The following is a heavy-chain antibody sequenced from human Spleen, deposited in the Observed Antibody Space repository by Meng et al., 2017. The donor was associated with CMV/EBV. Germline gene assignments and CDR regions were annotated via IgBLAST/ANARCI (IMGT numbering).Heavy chain of an antibody. V-gene: IGHV3-30*02. J-gene: IGHJ4*02. CDR1: GFTFSSYG. CDR3: ARSRDGPPYYFDY. Sequence: GESLKISCAASGFTFSSYGMHWVRQAPGKGLEWVAFIRYDGNNKYYADSVKGRFTISRDNSKNTLYLQMNSLRAEDTAVYYCARSRDGPPYYFDYWGQGTLVTVSS. CDR2: IRYDGNNK.